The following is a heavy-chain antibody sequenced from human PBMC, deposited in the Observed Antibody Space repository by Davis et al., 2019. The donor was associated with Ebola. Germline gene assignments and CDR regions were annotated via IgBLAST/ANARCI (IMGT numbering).Heavy chain of an antibody. CDR2: INPNSGGT. J-gene: IGHJ5*02. CDR3: ARGPGITGTTLVWYNWFDP. CDR1: GYTFTGYY. D-gene: IGHD1-20*01. Sequence: ASVKVSCKASGYTFTGYYMHWVRQAPGQGLEWMGWINPNSGGTNYAQKFQGRVTMTRDTSISTAYMELSRLRSDDTAVYYCARGPGITGTTLVWYNWFDPWGQGTLVTVSS. V-gene: IGHV1-2*02.